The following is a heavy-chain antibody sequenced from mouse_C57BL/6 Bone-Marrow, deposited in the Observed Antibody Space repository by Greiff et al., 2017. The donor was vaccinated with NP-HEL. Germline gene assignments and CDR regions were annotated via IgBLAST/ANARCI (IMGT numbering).Heavy chain of an antibody. D-gene: IGHD3-2*02. V-gene: IGHV1-64*01. Sequence: VQLQQPGAELVKPGASVKLSCKASGYTFTSYWMHWVKQRPGQGLEWIGMIHPNSGSTNYNEKFKSKATLTVDKSYSTAYMQLSSLTSEDSAVYYCARDSSGFAYWGQGTLVTVSA. CDR2: IHPNSGST. CDR1: GYTFTSYW. J-gene: IGHJ3*01. CDR3: ARDSSGFAY.